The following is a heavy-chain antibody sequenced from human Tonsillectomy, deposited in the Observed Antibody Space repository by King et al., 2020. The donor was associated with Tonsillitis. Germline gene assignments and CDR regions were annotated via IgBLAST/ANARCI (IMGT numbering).Heavy chain of an antibody. Sequence: VQLVESGGGLVKPGGSLRLSCAASGFTFSNAWMSWVRQAPGKGLEWVGRINSKTDGGTTDYAAPVKGRFTISRDDSKNTLYLQMDSLKTEDTAVYYCTTDPIVKMVYGIYFGGFDYWGQGTLVTVSS. V-gene: IGHV3-15*01. J-gene: IGHJ4*02. CDR1: GFTFSNAW. CDR3: TTDPIVKMVYGIYFGGFDY. CDR2: INSKTDGGTT. D-gene: IGHD2-8*01.